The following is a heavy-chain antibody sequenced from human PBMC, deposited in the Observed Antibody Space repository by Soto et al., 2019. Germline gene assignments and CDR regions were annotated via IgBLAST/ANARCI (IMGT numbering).Heavy chain of an antibody. CDR1: GFTFNSYG. J-gene: IGHJ6*02. CDR2: IWYDGNTK. D-gene: IGHD6-19*01. CDR3: ARPLVAPVAGPYYYGMDV. V-gene: IGHV3-33*01. Sequence: GALRLSCTASGFTFNSYGFNWVRQAPGKGLEWVAVIWYDGNTKYYADSVKGRFTISRDNLRSTVYLQMNSLTAEDTAVYYCARPLVAPVAGPYYYGMDVWGQGTTVTVSS.